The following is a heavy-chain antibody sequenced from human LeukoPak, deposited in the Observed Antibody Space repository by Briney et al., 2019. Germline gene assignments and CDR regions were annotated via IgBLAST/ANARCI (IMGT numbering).Heavy chain of an antibody. J-gene: IGHJ6*03. CDR3: AKAMVVRKYYYYYYYMDV. CDR1: GFTFDDYA. V-gene: IGHV3-43*02. Sequence: GGSLRLSCAASGFTFDDYAMHWVRQAPGKGLEWVSLISGDGGSTYYADSVKGRFTISRDNSKNSLYLQRNSLRTEDTALYYCAKAMVVRKYYYYYYYMDVWGKGTTVTVSS. CDR2: ISGDGGST. D-gene: IGHD2-15*01.